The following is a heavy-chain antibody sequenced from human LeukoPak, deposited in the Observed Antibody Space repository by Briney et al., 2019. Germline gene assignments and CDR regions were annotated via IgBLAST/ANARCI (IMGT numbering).Heavy chain of an antibody. CDR2: INYNSGAT. J-gene: IGHJ4*02. D-gene: IGHD3-22*01. CDR3: ARALRYDDSSGYYAY. CDR1: GYTFSVYY. V-gene: IGHV1-2*02. Sequence: GASVKVSCKGSGYTFSVYYMHWVRQAPGQGLEWMGWINYNSGATNYAQALQGRVTMTRATSITIFYMELSSLRSDDTAVYYCARALRYDDSSGYYAYWGQGTLVTVSS.